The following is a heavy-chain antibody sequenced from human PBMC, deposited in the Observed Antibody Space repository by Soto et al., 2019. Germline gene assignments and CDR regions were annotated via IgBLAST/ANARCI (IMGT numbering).Heavy chain of an antibody. D-gene: IGHD3-22*01. Sequence: PSETLSLTCTVSGGSISSSSYYWGWIRQPPGKGLEWIGSIYYSGSTYYNPSLKSRVTISVDTSKNQFSLKLSSVTAADTAVYYCARQEVRSSGYLNAFDIWGQGTMVTVSS. CDR1: GGSISSSSYY. CDR2: IYYSGST. J-gene: IGHJ3*02. V-gene: IGHV4-39*01. CDR3: ARQEVRSSGYLNAFDI.